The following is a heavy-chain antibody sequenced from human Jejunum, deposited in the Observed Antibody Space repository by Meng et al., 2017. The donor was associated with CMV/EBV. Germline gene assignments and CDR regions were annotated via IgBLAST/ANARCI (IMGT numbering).Heavy chain of an antibody. D-gene: IGHD1-26*01. Sequence: CNRYGMHWVREVPCKGLARVAFIQYDGSIKNYADSVKGRFSISRDNSKNTVYLQMTSLRTEDTAVYYCAKDSRSRGEQLPWYFFEDWGQATLVTVSS. V-gene: IGHV3-30*02. CDR2: IQYDGSIK. CDR3: AKDSRSRGEQLPWYFFED. CDR1: CNRYG. J-gene: IGHJ4*02.